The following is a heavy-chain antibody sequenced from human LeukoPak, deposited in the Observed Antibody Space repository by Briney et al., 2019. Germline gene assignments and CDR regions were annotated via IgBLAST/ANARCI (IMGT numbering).Heavy chain of an antibody. CDR1: GGSISSYY. CDR2: IYYSGST. Sequence: PSETLSLTCTVSGGSISSYYWSWIRQPPGKGLEWIGYIYYSGSTNYNPSLKSRVTISVDTSKNQFSLKLSSVTAADTAVYYCARHWTVIWFGETYYYYGMDVWGQGTTVTVSS. D-gene: IGHD3-10*01. J-gene: IGHJ6*02. V-gene: IGHV4-59*08. CDR3: ARHWTVIWFGETYYYYGMDV.